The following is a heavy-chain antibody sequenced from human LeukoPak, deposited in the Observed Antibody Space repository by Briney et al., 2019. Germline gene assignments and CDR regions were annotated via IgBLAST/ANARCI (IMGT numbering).Heavy chain of an antibody. CDR3: AREDGDDYNYYFDY. D-gene: IGHD5-24*01. Sequence: GGSLRLSCAASGSTFSSYSMNWVRQAPGKGLEWVSSISSSSSYVYYADSVKGRFTISRDNAKNSLYLQMNSLRAEDTAVYYCAREDGDDYNYYFDYWGQGTLVTVFS. CDR1: GSTFSSYS. CDR2: ISSSSSYV. V-gene: IGHV3-21*01. J-gene: IGHJ4*02.